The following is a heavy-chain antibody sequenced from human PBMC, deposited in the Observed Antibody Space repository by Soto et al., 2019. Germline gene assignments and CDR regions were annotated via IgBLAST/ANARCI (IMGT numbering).Heavy chain of an antibody. CDR1: GASISSYY. D-gene: IGHD4-17*01. J-gene: IGHJ4*02. CDR3: ARGFHYGDYPHY. V-gene: IGHV4-59*01. CDR2: IYLGGSI. Sequence: SETLSLTCSVSGASISSYYYTWIRQTPGKGLEWIGYIYLGGSINYNPSFKSRVIISVDTSKNHFSVRLSSVTAADTAVYYCARGFHYGDYPHYWGQGTLVTVSS.